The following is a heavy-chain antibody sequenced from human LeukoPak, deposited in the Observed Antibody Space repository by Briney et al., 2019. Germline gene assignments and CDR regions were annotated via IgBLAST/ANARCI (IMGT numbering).Heavy chain of an antibody. CDR3: ARRRGMGSLDY. CDR1: RFTIGSYW. CDR2: IKQDGSEN. V-gene: IGHV3-7*03. Sequence: GGSLRLSCAASRFTIGSYWMSWVRQAPGKGLEWVANIKQDGSENYYADSVKGRFTISRDNAKSSLYLQMNSLRADDTAVYYCARRRGMGSLDYWGQGTLVTVSS. J-gene: IGHJ4*02. D-gene: IGHD2-8*01.